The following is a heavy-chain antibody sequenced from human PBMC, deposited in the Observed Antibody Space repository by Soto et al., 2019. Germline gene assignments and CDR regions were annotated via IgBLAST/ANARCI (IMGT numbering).Heavy chain of an antibody. V-gene: IGHV3-30*18. J-gene: IGHJ4*02. Sequence: QVQLVESGGGVVQPGRSLRLSCAASGFTFSRNAMHWVRQAPGKGLEWVGVISYDGSNKYYADSVKGRFTISRDNSKNTLFLQMNGLRAEDTAVYYCAKDRGESGVGEVDYWGQGTLITVSS. CDR3: AKDRGESGVGEVDY. CDR2: ISYDGSNK. D-gene: IGHD3-16*01. CDR1: GFTFSRNA.